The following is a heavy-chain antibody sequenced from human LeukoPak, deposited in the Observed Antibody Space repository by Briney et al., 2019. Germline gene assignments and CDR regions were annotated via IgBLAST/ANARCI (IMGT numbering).Heavy chain of an antibody. V-gene: IGHV4-61*02. CDR2: IYTSGST. D-gene: IGHD3-10*01. Sequence: PSETLSLTCTVSGGSISSGTYYWSWIRQPAGKGLEWIGRIYTSGSTNYNPSLQSRVTISVDTSKNQFALKLSSVTAADTAVYYCARVPRRGDRFDPWGQGTLVTVSS. CDR1: GGSISSGTYY. J-gene: IGHJ5*02. CDR3: ARVPRRGDRFDP.